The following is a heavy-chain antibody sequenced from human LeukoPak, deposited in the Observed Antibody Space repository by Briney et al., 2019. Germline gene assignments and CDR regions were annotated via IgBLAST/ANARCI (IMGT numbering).Heavy chain of an antibody. CDR2: IKQDGSEK. Sequence: AGGSLRLSCAASGFTFSSYWMSWVRQAPGKGLEWVANIKQDGSEKYYVDSVKGRFTISRDNAKNSLYLQMNSLRTEDTALYYCAKPKSSSSGWSAFDYWGQGTLVTVSS. CDR3: AKPKSSSSGWSAFDY. J-gene: IGHJ4*02. V-gene: IGHV3-7*03. CDR1: GFTFSSYW. D-gene: IGHD6-19*01.